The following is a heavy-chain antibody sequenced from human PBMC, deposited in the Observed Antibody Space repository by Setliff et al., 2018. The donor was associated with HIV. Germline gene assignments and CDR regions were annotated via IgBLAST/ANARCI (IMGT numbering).Heavy chain of an antibody. J-gene: IGHJ5*02. CDR3: ARDLDEAVKDADNYVPLDL. Sequence: SVKVSCKASGYTFTSYGISWVRKAPGRGLEWIGTIIPILDTTNYAQKFQDRVTITTDESTSTAYMELRSLTSEDTAVYYCARDLDEAVKDADNYVPLDLWGQGTLVTVSS. V-gene: IGHV1-69*11. D-gene: IGHD3-16*01. CDR1: GYTFTSYG. CDR2: IIPILDTT.